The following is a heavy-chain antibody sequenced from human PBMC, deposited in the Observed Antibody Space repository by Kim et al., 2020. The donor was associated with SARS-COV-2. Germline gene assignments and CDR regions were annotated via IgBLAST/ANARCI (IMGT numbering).Heavy chain of an antibody. Sequence: GGSLRLSCAASGFTFSSYGIHWVRQAPGKGLEWVAVIWLDGGNKYYADSVKGRFTVSRDNSKNILYLQMNSLRVEDTAVYFCGRGRGSYYYYMDVWGKGT. V-gene: IGHV3-33*01. CDR3: GRGRGSYYYYMDV. D-gene: IGHD3-16*01. J-gene: IGHJ6*03. CDR2: IWLDGGNK. CDR1: GFTFSSYG.